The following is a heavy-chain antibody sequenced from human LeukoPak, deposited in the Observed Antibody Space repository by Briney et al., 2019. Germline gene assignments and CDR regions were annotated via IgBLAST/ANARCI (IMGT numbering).Heavy chain of an antibody. Sequence: PSETLSLTCTVSGGSISSYYWSWIRQPPGKGLEWIGYIYYSGSTNYSPSLKSRVTISVDTSKNQFSLKLSSVTAADTAVYYCARHAFRDTAMVALDYWGQGTLVTVSS. D-gene: IGHD5-18*01. CDR1: GGSISSYY. CDR3: ARHAFRDTAMVALDY. CDR2: IYYSGST. V-gene: IGHV4-59*08. J-gene: IGHJ4*02.